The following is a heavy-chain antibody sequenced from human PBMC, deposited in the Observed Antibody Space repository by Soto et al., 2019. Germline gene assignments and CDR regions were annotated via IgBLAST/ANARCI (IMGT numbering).Heavy chain of an antibody. V-gene: IGHV1-18*01. D-gene: IGHD2-2*01. Sequence: ASVKVSCKASGYTFTSYGISWVRQAPGQGLEWMGWISAYNGNTNYAQKLQGRVTMTTDTSTSTAYMELRSLRSDDTAVYYCVFLGAGGYCSSTSCPRGGNWFDPWGQGTLVTVSS. CDR2: ISAYNGNT. J-gene: IGHJ5*02. CDR3: VFLGAGGYCSSTSCPRGGNWFDP. CDR1: GYTFTSYG.